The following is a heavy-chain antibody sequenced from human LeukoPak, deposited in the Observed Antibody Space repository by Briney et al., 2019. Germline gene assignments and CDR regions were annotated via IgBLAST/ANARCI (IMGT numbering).Heavy chain of an antibody. CDR1: GDSINSGGSY. V-gene: IGHV4-31*03. Sequence: TLSLTCTVSGDSINSGGSYWSWIRQRPGRGLEWIGYIYYSGSTYYNPSLRSRVTISLDTSKKQFSLKLSSVTAADTAVYYCASQANYYDSSGYFHHWGQGTLVTVVS. CDR2: IYYSGST. CDR3: ASQANYYDSSGYFHH. D-gene: IGHD3-22*01. J-gene: IGHJ1*01.